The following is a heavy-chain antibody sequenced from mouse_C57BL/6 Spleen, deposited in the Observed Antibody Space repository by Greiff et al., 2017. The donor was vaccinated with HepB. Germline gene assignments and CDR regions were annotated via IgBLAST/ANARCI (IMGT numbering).Heavy chain of an antibody. CDR1: GFNIKDDY. D-gene: IGHD4-1*02. J-gene: IGHJ4*01. Sequence: VQLKESGAELVRPGASVKLSCTASGFNIKDDYMHWVKQRPEQGLEWIGWIDPENGDTEYASKFQGKATITADTSSNTAYLQLSSLTSEDTAVYYGTHQLGRDYAMDYWGQGTSVTVSS. CDR2: IDPENGDT. V-gene: IGHV14-4*01. CDR3: THQLGRDYAMDY.